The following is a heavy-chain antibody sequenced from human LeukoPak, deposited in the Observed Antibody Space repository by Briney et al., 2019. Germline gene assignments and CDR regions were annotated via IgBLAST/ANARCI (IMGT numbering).Heavy chain of an antibody. D-gene: IGHD3-3*01. CDR2: ISTSGSTI. V-gene: IGHV3-48*04. CDR1: GFTFSTYW. J-gene: IGHJ4*02. Sequence: GGSLRLSCAASGFTFSTYWMNWVRQAPGKGLEWLSYISTSGSTIYYADSVKGRFTISRDNTKNSLYLQMSSLRAEDTALYYRARSFYDFVDYWGQGTLVTVSS. CDR3: ARSFYDFVDY.